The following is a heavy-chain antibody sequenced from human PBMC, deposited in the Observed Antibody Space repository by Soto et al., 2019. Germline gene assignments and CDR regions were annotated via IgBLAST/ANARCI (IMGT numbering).Heavy chain of an antibody. CDR1: GFTSSSYG. CDR2: IWYDGSNK. J-gene: IGHJ4*02. CDR3: ARDLMTTVTTLTDY. Sequence: PGGSLRLSCAASGFTSSSYGMHWVRQAPGKGLEWVAVIWYDGSNKYYADSVKGRFTISRDNSKNTLYLQMNSLRAEDTAVYYCARDLMTTVTTLTDYWGQGTLVTVSS. V-gene: IGHV3-33*01. D-gene: IGHD4-17*01.